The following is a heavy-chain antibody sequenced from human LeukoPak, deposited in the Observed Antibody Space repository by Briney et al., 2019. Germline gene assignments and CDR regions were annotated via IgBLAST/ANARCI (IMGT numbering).Heavy chain of an antibody. Sequence: PSETLSLTCTVSGDSISGFYWSWIRQPPGKVLEWVGYIYYSGPTNYNPSLKSRLTISVDTSKNQFSLKLSSVTAADTAVYYCARATYCSGGSCYHGAGYYYMDVWGKGTTVTVSS. D-gene: IGHD2-15*01. CDR2: IYYSGPT. V-gene: IGHV4-59*01. J-gene: IGHJ6*03. CDR3: ARATYCSGGSCYHGAGYYYMDV. CDR1: GDSISGFY.